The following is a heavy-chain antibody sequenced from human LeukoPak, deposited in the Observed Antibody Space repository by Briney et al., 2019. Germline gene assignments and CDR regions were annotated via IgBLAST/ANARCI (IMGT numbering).Heavy chain of an antibody. V-gene: IGHV4-39*01. Sequence: SETLSLTCTVSGGSTSSSSYYWGWIRQPPGKGLEWIGSIYYSGSTYYNPSLKSRVTISVDTSKNQFSLKLSSVTAADTAVYYCARRRVLRYFDWSHNFDYWGQGTLVTVSS. CDR1: GGSTSSSSYY. CDR2: IYYSGST. CDR3: ARRRVLRYFDWSHNFDY. J-gene: IGHJ4*02. D-gene: IGHD3-9*01.